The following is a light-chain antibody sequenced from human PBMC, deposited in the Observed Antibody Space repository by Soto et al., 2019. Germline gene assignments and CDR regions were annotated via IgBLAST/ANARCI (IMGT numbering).Light chain of an antibody. J-gene: IGLJ1*01. V-gene: IGLV2-14*01. CDR3: SSYTTSSTYV. CDR2: DVS. CDR1: SSDVGGYNY. Sequence: QSALTQPASVTGSPRQSIAISCTGTSSDVGGYNYVSWYQQHPGKAPKLILCDVSNRPSGVSDRFSGSKSGNTASLTISGLQTEDEADYYCSSYTTSSTYVFGTGTKVTVL.